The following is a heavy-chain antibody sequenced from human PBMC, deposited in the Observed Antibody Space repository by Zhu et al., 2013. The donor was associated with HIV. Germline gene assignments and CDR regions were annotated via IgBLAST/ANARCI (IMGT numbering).Heavy chain of an antibody. V-gene: IGHV1-69*01. D-gene: IGHD6-13*01. CDR2: IIPIFGTA. CDR1: GGTFSSYA. CDR3: ARDIPYSSSCANHCYGMDV. Sequence: QVQLVQSGAEVKKPGSSVKVSCKASGGTFSSYAISWVRQAPGQGLEWMGGIIPIFGTANYAQKFQGRVTITADESTSTAYMELSSLRSEDTAVYYCARDIPYSSSCANHCYGMDVWGQGTTVTVSS. J-gene: IGHJ6*02.